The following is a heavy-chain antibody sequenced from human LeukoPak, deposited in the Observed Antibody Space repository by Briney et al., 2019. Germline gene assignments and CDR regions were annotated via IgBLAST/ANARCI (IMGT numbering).Heavy chain of an antibody. J-gene: IGHJ4*02. Sequence: GGSLRLSCAASGFTFSDYYMSWIRQASGKGLEWVSYISSSGSTIYYADSVKGRFTISRDNAKNSLYLQMNSLRAEDTAVYYCARDVFVDDILTGYYELWGQGTLVTVSS. CDR1: GFTFSDYY. V-gene: IGHV3-11*01. CDR2: ISSSGSTI. CDR3: ARDVFVDDILTGYYEL. D-gene: IGHD3-9*01.